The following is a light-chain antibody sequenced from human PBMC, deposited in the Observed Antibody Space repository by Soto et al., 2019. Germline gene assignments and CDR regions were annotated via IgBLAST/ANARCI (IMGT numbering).Light chain of an antibody. CDR3: HQYDSSPLT. CDR2: GAS. Sequence: EIVLTQSPGTLSLSPGERATLSCRASQSVSSSYLAWYQQKPGQAPRLLIYGASSRATGIPDRLSGSGSGTDFTLTISRLEPEDFAVYYCHQYDSSPLTFGGGTKVEIK. J-gene: IGKJ4*01. V-gene: IGKV3-20*01. CDR1: QSVSSSY.